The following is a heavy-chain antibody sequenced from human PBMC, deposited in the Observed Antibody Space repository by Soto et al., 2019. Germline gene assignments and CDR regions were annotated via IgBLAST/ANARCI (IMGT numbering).Heavy chain of an antibody. CDR2: IYYSGST. Sequence: QVRLEESGPGLVKPSDTLSLICSVSGGSVNNADYFWSWIRHHPENGLEWIGYIYYSGSTRYNPSITPRATLSKDTPKIQFSLRLNSVTVAGTAVYFCARDADYGGSRGGMDAWRRGTTVTV. CDR3: ARDADYGGSRGGMDA. J-gene: IGHJ6*02. D-gene: IGHD4-17*01. V-gene: IGHV4-31*03. CDR1: GGSVNNADYF.